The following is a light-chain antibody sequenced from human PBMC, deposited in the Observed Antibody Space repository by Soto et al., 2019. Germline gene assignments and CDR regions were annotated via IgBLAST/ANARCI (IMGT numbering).Light chain of an antibody. CDR2: GAS. CDR3: QQYNYWPIT. V-gene: IGKV3-15*01. J-gene: IGKJ5*01. CDR1: QSVADN. Sequence: EVVMTQSPATLSVSPGERVTLSCRSGQSVADNLAWFQQKPGQGPRLLIYGASTRATGIPARFSGSGSETDFTLTVSSLRSEDSAVYYCQQYNYWPITFGQGTHWRL.